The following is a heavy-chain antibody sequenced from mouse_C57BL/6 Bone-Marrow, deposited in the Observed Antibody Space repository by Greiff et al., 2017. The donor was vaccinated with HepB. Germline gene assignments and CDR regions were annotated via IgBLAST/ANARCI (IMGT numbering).Heavy chain of an antibody. CDR2: IRSKSNNYAT. Sequence: GGGLVQPKGSLKLSCAASGFSFNTYAMNWVRQAPGKGLEWVARIRSKSNNYATYYADSVKDRFTISRDDSESMLYLQMNNLKTEDTAMYYCVRQRCYYAMDYWGQGTSVTVSS. V-gene: IGHV10-1*01. J-gene: IGHJ4*01. CDR1: GFSFNTYA. CDR3: VRQRCYYAMDY.